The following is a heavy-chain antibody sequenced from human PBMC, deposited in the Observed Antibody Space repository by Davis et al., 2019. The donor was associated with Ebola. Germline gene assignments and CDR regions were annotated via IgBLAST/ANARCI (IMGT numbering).Heavy chain of an antibody. V-gene: IGHV3-11*04. Sequence: GGSLRLSCAASGFTFSDYYMSWIRQAPGKGLEWVSYISSSGSTIYYADSVKGRFTISRDNAKNTLYLQMNSLRAEDTAVYYCAGTVPYYYGMDVWGQGTTVTVSS. J-gene: IGHJ6*02. CDR1: GFTFSDYY. D-gene: IGHD1-1*01. CDR2: ISSSGSTI. CDR3: AGTVPYYYGMDV.